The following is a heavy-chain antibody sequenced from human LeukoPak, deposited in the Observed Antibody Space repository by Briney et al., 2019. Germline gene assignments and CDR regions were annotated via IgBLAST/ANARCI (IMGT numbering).Heavy chain of an antibody. CDR2: IIPICGTA. Sequence: ASVKVSCKASGGTFSSYAISWVRQAPGQGLEWMGGIIPICGTANYAQKFQGRVTITADESTSTAYMELSSLRSEDTAVYYCARDRGIISYYYYYGMDVWGQGTTVTVSS. CDR1: GGTFSSYA. V-gene: IGHV1-69*13. J-gene: IGHJ6*02. CDR3: ARDRGIISYYYYYGMDV. D-gene: IGHD3-10*01.